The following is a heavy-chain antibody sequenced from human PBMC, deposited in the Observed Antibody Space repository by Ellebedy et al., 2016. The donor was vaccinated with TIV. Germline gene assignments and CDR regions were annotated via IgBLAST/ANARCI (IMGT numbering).Heavy chain of an antibody. J-gene: IGHJ6*03. CDR2: ISGSGGST. CDR3: AKGEPHHDYSNYFSGYYYYYYMDV. CDR1: GFTFSSYA. D-gene: IGHD4-11*01. Sequence: GGSLRLXXAASGFTFSSYAMSWVRQAPGKGLEWVSAISGSGGSTYYADSVKGRFTISRDNSKNTLYLQMNSLRAEDTAVYYCAKGEPHHDYSNYFSGYYYYYYMDVWGKGTTVTVSS. V-gene: IGHV3-23*01.